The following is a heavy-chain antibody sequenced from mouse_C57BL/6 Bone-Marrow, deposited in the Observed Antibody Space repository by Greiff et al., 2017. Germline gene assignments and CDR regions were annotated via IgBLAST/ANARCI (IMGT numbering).Heavy chain of an antibody. Sequence: VQLQQSGAELVRPGASVKLSCTASGFNIKDDYMHWVKQRPEQGLEWIGWIDPENGDTEYASKFQGKATITAATSSNTAYLQLSSLTSEDTAGYYCTTGGITTVVGGYWGQGTTLTVSS. CDR2: IDPENGDT. V-gene: IGHV14-4*01. CDR3: TTGGITTVVGGY. CDR1: GFNIKDDY. D-gene: IGHD1-1*01. J-gene: IGHJ2*01.